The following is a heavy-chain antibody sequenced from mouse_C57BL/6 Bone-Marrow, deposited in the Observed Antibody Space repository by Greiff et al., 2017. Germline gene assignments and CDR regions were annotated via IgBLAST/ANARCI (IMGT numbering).Heavy chain of an antibody. J-gene: IGHJ1*03. CDR3: DRDPLMVTNGYFDV. CDR2: IDPEDGET. CDR1: GFNIKDSY. Sequence: VQLQQSGAELVKPGASVKLSCTASGFNIKDSYMHWVKQRTEQGLEWIGRIDPEDGETKYDPKFQGKATITADTSSNTAYLQLSSLTSEDTAVYYCDRDPLMVTNGYFDVWGTGTTVTVSS. V-gene: IGHV14-2*01. D-gene: IGHD2-2*01.